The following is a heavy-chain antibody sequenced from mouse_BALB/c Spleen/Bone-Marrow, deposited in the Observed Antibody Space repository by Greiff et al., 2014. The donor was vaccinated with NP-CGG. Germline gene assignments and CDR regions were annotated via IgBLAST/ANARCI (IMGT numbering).Heavy chain of an antibody. CDR2: ISNGGTYT. V-gene: IGHV5-4*02. D-gene: IGHD1-1*02. Sequence: DVQLVESGGGLVKPGWSLKLSCAASGFTFSDFYMFWFRQTPEKRLEWVATISNGGTYTYYPDSVKGRFTISRDNAKNNLYLQMSSLKSEDTAMYYCARSGERYGAMDYWGQGTSVTVTS. CDR1: GFTFSDFY. CDR3: ARSGERYGAMDY. J-gene: IGHJ4*01.